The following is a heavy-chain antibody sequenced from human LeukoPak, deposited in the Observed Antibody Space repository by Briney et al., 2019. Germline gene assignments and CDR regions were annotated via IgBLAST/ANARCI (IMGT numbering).Heavy chain of an antibody. V-gene: IGHV4-31*03. D-gene: IGHD3-9*01. CDR2: IYNNGNT. J-gene: IGHJ4*02. Sequence: PSETLSLTCTVSGGSISSGGYHWSWIRQHPGKGLEWIGYIYNNGNTYYNPSLKSRVSISADTSKYQFSLELSSVTAADTATYYCARIRYFDWLLIDYWGQGTLVTVSS. CDR3: ARIRYFDWLLIDY. CDR1: GGSISSGGYH.